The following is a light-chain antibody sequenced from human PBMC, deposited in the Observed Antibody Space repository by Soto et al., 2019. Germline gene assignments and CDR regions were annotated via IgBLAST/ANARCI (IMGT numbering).Light chain of an antibody. CDR3: QHYNTWPWT. CDR2: GAS. V-gene: IGKV3-15*01. J-gene: IGKJ1*01. Sequence: EVVMTQSPDTLSVSPGERATLSCWASQSVNSNLAWYQQKLGRAPRVLIYGASTRATGIPARFSGSGSETEFILTISSLQSEDSATYYCQHYNTWPWTFGQGTKVDIK. CDR1: QSVNSN.